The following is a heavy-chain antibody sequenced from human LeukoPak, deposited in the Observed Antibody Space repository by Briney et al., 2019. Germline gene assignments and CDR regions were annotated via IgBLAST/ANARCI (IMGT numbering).Heavy chain of an antibody. Sequence: GASVKVSCKASGYTFTVYYMSWVRQAPGQGIGWMGWINPNSGDTNYAQKFQGRVTMTRDTSIRTAYMELSRLRSDDTAVYYCARDSGRGYSGYDLAWWGQGTLVTVSS. CDR2: INPNSGDT. V-gene: IGHV1-2*02. D-gene: IGHD5-12*01. CDR1: GYTFTVYY. J-gene: IGHJ4*02. CDR3: ARDSGRGYSGYDLAW.